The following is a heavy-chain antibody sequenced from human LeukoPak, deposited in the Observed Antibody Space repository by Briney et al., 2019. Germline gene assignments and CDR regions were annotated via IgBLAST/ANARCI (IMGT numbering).Heavy chain of an antibody. Sequence: GGPLRLSCAASEFTFSSYAMSWFPRAQGKGRKWVSAISGSGGSTYYADSVKGRFTISRDNSKNTLYLQMNSLRAEDTAVYYCAKDPEHGYYFDYWGQGTLVTVSS. D-gene: IGHD1/OR15-1a*01. V-gene: IGHV3-23*01. J-gene: IGHJ4*02. CDR1: EFTFSSYA. CDR2: ISGSGGST. CDR3: AKDPEHGYYFDY.